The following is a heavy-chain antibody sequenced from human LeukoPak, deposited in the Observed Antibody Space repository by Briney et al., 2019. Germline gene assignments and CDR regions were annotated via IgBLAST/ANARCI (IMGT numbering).Heavy chain of an antibody. J-gene: IGHJ4*02. CDR3: ARPYGYDSSGYYLGYFDY. Sequence: SETLSLTCTVSGGSISSSSYYWGWIRQPPGKGLEWIGSIYYSGSTYYNPSLKSRVTISVDTSKNQFSLKLSSVTAADTAVYYCARPYGYDSSGYYLGYFDYWGQGTLVTVSS. V-gene: IGHV4-39*01. D-gene: IGHD3-22*01. CDR1: GGSISSSSYY. CDR2: IYYSGST.